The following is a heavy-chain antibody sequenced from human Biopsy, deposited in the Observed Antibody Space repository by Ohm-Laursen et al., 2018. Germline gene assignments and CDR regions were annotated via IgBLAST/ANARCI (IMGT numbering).Heavy chain of an antibody. CDR1: GDSISSYY. D-gene: IGHD3-22*01. J-gene: IGHJ2*01. CDR3: ARDRGYYSDRTVPGYFDL. CDR2: VYYTGST. V-gene: IGHV4-59*01. Sequence: GTLSLTCTVSGDSISSYYWSWIRQPPGKGLPWIGYVYYTGSTDYNPSLQSRVTISVDTSKNHFSLRLRSVTPADTAIYYCARDRGYYSDRTVPGYFDLWGRGTLITVSS.